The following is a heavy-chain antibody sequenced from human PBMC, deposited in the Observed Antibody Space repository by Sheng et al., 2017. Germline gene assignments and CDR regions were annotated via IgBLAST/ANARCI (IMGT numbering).Heavy chain of an antibody. V-gene: IGHV3-30*04. CDR3: ARDGEDDSSGYQVY. Sequence: QVQLVESGGGVVQPGRSLRLSCAASGFTFSSYAMHWVRQAPGKGLEWVAVISYDGSNKYYADSVKGRFTISRDNSKNTLYLQMNSLRAEDTAVYYCARDGEDDSSGYQVYWGQGTLVTVSS. CDR2: ISYDGSNK. J-gene: IGHJ4*02. CDR1: GFTFSSYA. D-gene: IGHD3-22*01.